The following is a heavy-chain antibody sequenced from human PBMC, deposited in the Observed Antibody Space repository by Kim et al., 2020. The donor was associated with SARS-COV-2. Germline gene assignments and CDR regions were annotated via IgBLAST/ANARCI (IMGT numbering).Heavy chain of an antibody. Sequence: NGSNTNYADSVKGRFTISRDNSKNTLYLQMNSLRAEDTAMYYCVRGSATPDWGQGTMVTVSS. D-gene: IGHD6-25*01. CDR3: VRGSATPD. CDR2: NGSNT. V-gene: IGHV3-53*01. J-gene: IGHJ3*01.